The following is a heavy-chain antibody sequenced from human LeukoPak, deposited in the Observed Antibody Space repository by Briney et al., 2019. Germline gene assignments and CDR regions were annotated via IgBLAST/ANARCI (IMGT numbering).Heavy chain of an antibody. CDR3: ARDDVLDIGSDY. CDR2: IYSGGST. CDR1: GFTVSSIY. J-gene: IGHJ4*02. D-gene: IGHD2-15*01. Sequence: GGSLRLSCAASGFTVSSIYMSWVRQAPGKGLECVSVIYSGGSTFYADSVKGRFTISRDNSKNTLYLQMNSLRAEDTALYYCARDDVLDIGSDYWGQGTLVTVSS. V-gene: IGHV3-53*01.